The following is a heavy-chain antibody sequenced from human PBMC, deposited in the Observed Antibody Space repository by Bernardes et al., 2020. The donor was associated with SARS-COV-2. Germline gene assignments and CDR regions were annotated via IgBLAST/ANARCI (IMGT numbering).Heavy chain of an antibody. D-gene: IGHD3-10*01. CDR2: IYWDDDK. Sequence: SGPTLSKPTQTLTLTCPFSGFSLSPSGVGVGWIRQPPGKALEWLALIYWDDDKRYSPSLKSRLTITKDTSKNQVVLTMTNMDPVDTATYYCAHRRITMVRGVIRLSYFDYWGQGTLVTVSS. CDR1: GFSLSPSGVG. V-gene: IGHV2-5*02. J-gene: IGHJ4*02. CDR3: AHRRITMVRGVIRLSYFDY.